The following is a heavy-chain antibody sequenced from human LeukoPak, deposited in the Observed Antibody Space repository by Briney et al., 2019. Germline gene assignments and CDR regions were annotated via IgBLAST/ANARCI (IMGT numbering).Heavy chain of an antibody. Sequence: GGSLRLSCTASGFTITSYVTSWVRQAPGKGLEWISSLRGGDDSTNYADSVKGRFAISTDNFKNTLYLQMNSLRAEDTAVYYCARSGYSSSWYDLNPWGQGTLVTVSS. V-gene: IGHV3-23*01. J-gene: IGHJ5*02. CDR3: ARSGYSSSWYDLNP. D-gene: IGHD6-13*01. CDR2: LRGGDDST. CDR1: GFTITSYV.